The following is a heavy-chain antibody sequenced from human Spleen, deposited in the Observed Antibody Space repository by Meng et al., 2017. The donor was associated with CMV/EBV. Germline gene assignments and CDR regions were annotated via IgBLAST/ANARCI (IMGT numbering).Heavy chain of an antibody. CDR2: TYYNTKWDN. D-gene: IGHD1-26*01. CDR3: AREVGLNWFDP. J-gene: IGHJ5*02. Sequence: ISGDSVTSNTATWNWIRLSPSRGLEWLGRTYYNTKWDNDYAESVRGRITINADTSKNHFSLQLNSVTPEDTALYYCAREVGLNWFDPWGQGTLVTSPQ. V-gene: IGHV6-1*01. CDR1: GDSVTSNTAT.